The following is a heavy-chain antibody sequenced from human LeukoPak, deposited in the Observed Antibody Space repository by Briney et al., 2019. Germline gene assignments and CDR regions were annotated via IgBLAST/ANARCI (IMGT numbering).Heavy chain of an antibody. CDR3: ARGRLARSPYFDY. J-gene: IGHJ4*02. CDR1: GGSFSSYY. CDR2: IYYSGST. Sequence: SETLSLTCTVSGGSFSSYYWTWIRQPPGKGLEWIGYIYYSGSTSYNPSVKSRVTISVDTSKNQFSLRLSSVTAADTAVYYCARGRLARSPYFDYWGQGTLVTVSS. D-gene: IGHD6-19*01. V-gene: IGHV4-59*01.